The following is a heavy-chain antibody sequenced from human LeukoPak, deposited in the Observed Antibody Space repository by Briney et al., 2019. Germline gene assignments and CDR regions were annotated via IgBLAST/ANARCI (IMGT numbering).Heavy chain of an antibody. J-gene: IGHJ4*02. CDR3: ARDSPSGSYDY. D-gene: IGHD1-26*01. Sequence: SETPSLTCTVSGGSISSYYWSWIRQPPGKGLEWIGYIYYSGSTNYNPSLKSRVTISVDTSKNQFSLKLSSVTAADTAVYYCARDSPSGSYDYWDQGTLVTVSS. CDR1: GGSISSYY. V-gene: IGHV4-59*01. CDR2: IYYSGST.